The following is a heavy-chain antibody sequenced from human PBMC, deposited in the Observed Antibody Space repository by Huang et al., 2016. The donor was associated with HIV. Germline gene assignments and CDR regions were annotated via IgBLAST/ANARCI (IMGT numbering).Heavy chain of an antibody. Sequence: QLQLQESGPGLVKPSETLSLTCTVSGGSISSSSYYWGWIRQPPGKGLEWIGSISYRGSTYYNPSLKSRVTISVDTSKNQFSLKLSSVTAADTAVYYCARQWELLQAFDIWGQGTMVTVSS. CDR1: GGSISSSSYY. CDR3: ARQWELLQAFDI. D-gene: IGHD1-26*01. CDR2: ISYRGST. J-gene: IGHJ3*02. V-gene: IGHV4-39*01.